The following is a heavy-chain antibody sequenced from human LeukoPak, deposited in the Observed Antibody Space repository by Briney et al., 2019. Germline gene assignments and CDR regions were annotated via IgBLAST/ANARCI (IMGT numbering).Heavy chain of an antibody. Sequence: SETLSLTCTVAGGSISSYYWSWIRQPPGKGLEWIGYIYYSGSTNYNPSLKSRVTISVDTSKNQFSLKLSSVTAADTAVYYCARLDSGYEAYWGQGTLVTVSS. J-gene: IGHJ4*02. CDR3: ARLDSGYEAY. V-gene: IGHV4-59*08. D-gene: IGHD5-12*01. CDR2: IYYSGST. CDR1: GGSISSYY.